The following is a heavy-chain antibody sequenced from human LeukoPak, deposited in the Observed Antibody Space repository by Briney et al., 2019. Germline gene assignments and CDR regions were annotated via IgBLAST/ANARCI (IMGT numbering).Heavy chain of an antibody. V-gene: IGHV3-48*03. CDR2: ISSSGSTI. CDR3: ARDGPVACSSTSCYADYFDY. CDR1: GFTFSSYE. D-gene: IGHD2-2*01. J-gene: IGHJ4*02. Sequence: GRSLRLSCAASGFTFSSYEMNWVRQAPGKGLEWVSYISSSGSTIYYADSVKGRFTISRDNAKNSLYLQMNSLRAEDTAVYYCARDGPVACSSTSCYADYFDYWGQGTLVTVSS.